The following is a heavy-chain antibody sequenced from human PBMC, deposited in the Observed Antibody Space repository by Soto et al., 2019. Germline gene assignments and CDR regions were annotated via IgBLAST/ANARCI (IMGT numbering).Heavy chain of an antibody. Sequence: SETLSLTCIVSGGSISGTTYYWAWIRQPPGKGLEWIGSVYFDGSTYYNPSLKSRVTISVDTSMNHFSLRLTSVTAADTALYYCARGGISRIYQLPPFDPWGQGTLVTVSS. CDR2: VYFDGST. J-gene: IGHJ5*02. CDR1: GGSISGTTYY. CDR3: ARGGISRIYQLPPFDP. D-gene: IGHD2-2*01. V-gene: IGHV4-39*02.